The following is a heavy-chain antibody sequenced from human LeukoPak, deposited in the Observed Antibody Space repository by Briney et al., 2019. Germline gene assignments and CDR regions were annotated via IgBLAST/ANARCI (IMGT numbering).Heavy chain of an antibody. CDR1: GFSLSTSGMC. CDR3: ARIRTSGWSFDY. D-gene: IGHD6-19*01. CDR2: IDWDDDK. Sequence: ESGPALVKPTQTLTLTCTFSGFSLSTSGMCVSWIRQPPGKALEWLARIDWDDDKYYSTSLKTRLTISKDTSKNQVVLTMTNMDPVDTATYYCARIRTSGWSFDYWGQGTLVTVSS. J-gene: IGHJ4*02. V-gene: IGHV2-70*11.